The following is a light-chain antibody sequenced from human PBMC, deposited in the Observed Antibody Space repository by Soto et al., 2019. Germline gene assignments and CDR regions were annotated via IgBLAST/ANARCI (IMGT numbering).Light chain of an antibody. CDR2: END. CDR1: SSNIGNNF. Sequence: QSVLTQPPSVSAAPGQTVTISCSGTSSNIGNNFVSWYQQLPGTAPKLLIFENDKRPSGIPDRLSGSKSGTSATLAITGLHTDDEADYYCGTWDSSLSAGVFGGGTKLTVL. J-gene: IGLJ3*02. V-gene: IGLV1-51*02. CDR3: GTWDSSLSAGV.